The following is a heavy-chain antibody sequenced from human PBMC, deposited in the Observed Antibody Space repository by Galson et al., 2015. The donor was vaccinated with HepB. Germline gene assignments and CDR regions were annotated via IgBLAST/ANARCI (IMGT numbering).Heavy chain of an antibody. CDR1: GYTFTSYG. Sequence: SVKVSCKASGYTFTSYGISWVRQAPGQGLEWMGWISAYNGNTNYAQKLQGRVTMTTDTSTSTAYMELRSLRSDDTAVYYCARESNDYSKSPRSLSPRRLGQTLDYWGQGTLVTVSS. J-gene: IGHJ4*02. V-gene: IGHV1-18*04. CDR3: ARESNDYSKSPRSLSPRRLGQTLDY. CDR2: ISAYNGNT. D-gene: IGHD4-11*01.